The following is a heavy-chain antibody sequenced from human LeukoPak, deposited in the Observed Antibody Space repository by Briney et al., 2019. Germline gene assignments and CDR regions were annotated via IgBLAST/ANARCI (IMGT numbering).Heavy chain of an antibody. V-gene: IGHV3-7*04. Sequence: GGSLRLSCAASGLTFSSYWMSWVRQAPGKGLEWVANIKQDGSEKYYVDSVKGRFTISRDNAKNSLYLQMNSLRAEDTAVYYCARDLVYPVDWGQGTLVTVSS. CDR2: IKQDGSEK. CDR3: ARDLVYPVD. J-gene: IGHJ4*02. D-gene: IGHD2-2*02. CDR1: GLTFSSYW.